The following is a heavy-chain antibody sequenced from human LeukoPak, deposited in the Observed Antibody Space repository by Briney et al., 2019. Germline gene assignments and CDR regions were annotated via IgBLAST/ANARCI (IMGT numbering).Heavy chain of an antibody. CDR1: GYTFTDYY. CDR2: INPNSGDT. D-gene: IGHD6-6*01. J-gene: IGHJ4*02. CDR3: ARDPPGSIAARRIFDY. Sequence: ASVKVSCKASGYTFTDYYMHWARQAPGQGLEWMGWINPNSGDTKSEQKFQGRVTMTRDTSINTAYMELSRLRSDDTAVYYCARDPPGSIAARRIFDYWGQGTLVTVSS. V-gene: IGHV1-2*02.